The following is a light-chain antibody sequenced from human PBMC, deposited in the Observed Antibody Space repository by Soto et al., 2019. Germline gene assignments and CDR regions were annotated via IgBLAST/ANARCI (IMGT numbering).Light chain of an antibody. CDR2: DVS. CDR1: SSDVGSYNY. J-gene: IGLJ2*01. CDR3: SSYTGSSTLL. V-gene: IGLV2-14*01. Sequence: QSALTQPASVSGSPGQSITISCTGTSSDVGSYNYITWYQQHPGKAPKLMIYDVSNRPSGVSNRFSGSKSGNTASLTTSGLHAQDEADYYCSSYTGSSTLLFGEGTKLTVL.